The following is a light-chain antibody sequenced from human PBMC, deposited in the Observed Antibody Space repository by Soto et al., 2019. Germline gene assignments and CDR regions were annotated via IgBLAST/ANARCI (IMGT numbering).Light chain of an antibody. J-gene: IGLJ1*01. CDR1: SSDVGNYNL. CDR2: EGN. V-gene: IGLV2-23*01. CDR3: SSYARSSTYV. Sequence: QSALTQPASVSGSPGQSITISCTGTSSDVGNYNLVSWYQQHPGKAPKLMIYEGNKRPSGVSSRFSGSKSGDTASLTISGLRAEDEADYHCSSYARSSTYVFGAGTKLTVL.